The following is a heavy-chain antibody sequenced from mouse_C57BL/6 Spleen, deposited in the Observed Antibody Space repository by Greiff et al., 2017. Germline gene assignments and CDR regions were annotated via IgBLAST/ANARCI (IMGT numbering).Heavy chain of an antibody. Sequence: VKLMESGPGLVQPSQSLSITCPVSGFSLNSYGVHWVRQSPGKGLEWLGVIWSGGSTDYNAAFISRLSISKDNSNSQVFFKMTSLQADDTAIYYCARYDYDALFDYWGQGTTLTVSS. D-gene: IGHD2-4*01. V-gene: IGHV2-2*01. CDR3: ARYDYDALFDY. CDR2: IWSGGST. CDR1: GFSLNSYG. J-gene: IGHJ2*01.